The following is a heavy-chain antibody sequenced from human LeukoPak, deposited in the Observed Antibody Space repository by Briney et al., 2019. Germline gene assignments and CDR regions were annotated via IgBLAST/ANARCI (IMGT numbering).Heavy chain of an antibody. CDR1: GGTFSSYA. J-gene: IGHJ4*02. Sequence: ASVKVSCKASGGTFSSYAISWVRQAPGQGLEWMGGIIPIFGTANYAQKFQGRVTITTDESTSTAYMELSSLRSEDTAVYYCARAGHYCDSSGYYSFDYWGQGTLVTVSS. CDR3: ARAGHYCDSSGYYSFDY. V-gene: IGHV1-69*05. CDR2: IIPIFGTA. D-gene: IGHD3-22*01.